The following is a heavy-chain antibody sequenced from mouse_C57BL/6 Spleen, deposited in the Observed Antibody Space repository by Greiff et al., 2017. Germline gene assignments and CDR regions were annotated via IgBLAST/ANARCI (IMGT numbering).Heavy chain of an antibody. V-gene: IGHV1-55*01. CDR3: ARFYYGSSYWYFDF. CDR1: GYTFTSYW. D-gene: IGHD1-1*01. CDR2: IYPGSGST. J-gene: IGHJ1*03. Sequence: QVQLQQPGAELVKPGASVKMSCKASGYTFTSYWITWVKQRPGQGLEWIGAIYPGSGSTNYNEKFKSKSTLTVDTSSSTAYMQLSSLTSEDSAVYYGARFYYGSSYWYFDFWGTGTTVTVSS.